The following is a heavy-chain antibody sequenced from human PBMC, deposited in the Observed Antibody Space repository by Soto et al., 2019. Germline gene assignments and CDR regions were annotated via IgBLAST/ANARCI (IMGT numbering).Heavy chain of an antibody. J-gene: IGHJ4*02. CDR3: AREEYDFWSGYYYDY. CDR2: IKQDGSEK. V-gene: IGHV3-7*01. D-gene: IGHD3-3*01. Sequence: ESGGGLVQPGGSLRLSCAASGFTFSSYWMSWVRQAPGKGLEWVANIKQDGSEKYYVDSVKGRFTISRDNAKNSLYLQMNSLRAEDTAVYYCAREEYDFWSGYYYDYWGQGTLVTVSS. CDR1: GFTFSSYW.